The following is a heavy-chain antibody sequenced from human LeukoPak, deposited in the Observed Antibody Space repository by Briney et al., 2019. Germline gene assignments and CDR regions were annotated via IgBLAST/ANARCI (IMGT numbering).Heavy chain of an antibody. V-gene: IGHV1-69*05. CDR2: IIPIFGTA. D-gene: IGHD1-26*01. CDR3: ARDLRVGGFDP. J-gene: IGHJ5*02. CDR1: VGTFSSYA. Sequence: GASVKVSCKASVGTFSSYAISWVRQAPGQGLEWMGRIIPIFGTANYTQKFQGRVTITTDESTSTAYMELSSLRSEDTAVYYCARDLRVGGFDPWGQGTLVTVSP.